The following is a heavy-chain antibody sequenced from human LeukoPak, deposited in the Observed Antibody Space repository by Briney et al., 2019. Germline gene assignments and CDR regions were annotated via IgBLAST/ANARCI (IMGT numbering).Heavy chain of an antibody. CDR3: AKELRYSSSWYRGYFDY. Sequence: GGSQRLSCAASGFTFSSYGMHWVRQAPGKGLEWVAVISYDGSNKYYADSVKGRFTISRDNSKNTLYLQMNSLRAEDTAVYYCAKELRYSSSWYRGYFDYWGQGTLVTVSS. CDR1: GFTFSSYG. D-gene: IGHD6-13*01. CDR2: ISYDGSNK. V-gene: IGHV3-30*18. J-gene: IGHJ4*02.